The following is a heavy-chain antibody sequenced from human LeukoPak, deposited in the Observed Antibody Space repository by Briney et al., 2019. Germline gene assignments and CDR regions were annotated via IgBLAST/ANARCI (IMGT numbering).Heavy chain of an antibody. V-gene: IGHV1-2*04. CDR1: GYTFTGYY. D-gene: IGHD6-19*01. Sequence: ASVKVSCKASGYTFTGYYMHWVRQAPGQGLEWMGWINPNSGGTNYAQKFQGWVTMTRDTSISTACMELSRLRSDDTAVYYCAREDSSGWYYFDYWGQGTLVTVSS. J-gene: IGHJ4*02. CDR2: INPNSGGT. CDR3: AREDSSGWYYFDY.